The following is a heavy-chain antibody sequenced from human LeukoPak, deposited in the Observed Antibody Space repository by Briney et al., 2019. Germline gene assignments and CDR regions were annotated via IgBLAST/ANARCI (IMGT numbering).Heavy chain of an antibody. V-gene: IGHV4-59*08. CDR2: IYYSGST. CDR1: GGSISNYF. Sequence: PSETLSLTCTVSGGSISNYFWSWIRQPPGKGLEWIGYIYYSGSTNYSPSLKSRVTISVDTSKNQFSLKLSSVTAADTAVYYCARGWGYFDSWGQGTLVTVSS. CDR3: ARGWGYFDS. D-gene: IGHD7-27*01. J-gene: IGHJ4*02.